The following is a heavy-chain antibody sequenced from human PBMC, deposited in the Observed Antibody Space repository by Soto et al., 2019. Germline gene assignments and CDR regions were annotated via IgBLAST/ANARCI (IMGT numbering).Heavy chain of an antibody. D-gene: IGHD3-10*01. V-gene: IGHV3-33*01. CDR2: IWYDGSNE. Sequence: QVQLVESGGGVVQPGRSLRLSCAASGFTFSSYGMHWVRQAPGKGLEWVAVIWYDGSNEYYADSVKSRFTISRDNSKNTLYLQMNSLRAEDTAVYYCARDRLRGDYWGQGTLVTVSS. CDR1: GFTFSSYG. J-gene: IGHJ4*02. CDR3: ARDRLRGDY.